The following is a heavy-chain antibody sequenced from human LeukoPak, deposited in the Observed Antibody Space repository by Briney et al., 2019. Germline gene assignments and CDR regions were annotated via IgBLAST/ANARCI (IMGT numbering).Heavy chain of an antibody. J-gene: IGHJ4*02. Sequence: TGGSLRLSCAASGFTFSSYEMNWVRQAPGKGLEWVSYISSSDSTIYYADSVKGRFTISRDNAKNSLYLQMTSLRAEDPAVYYRARDYDFWSGFPPLFDYWGQGTLVTVSS. CDR1: GFTFSSYE. CDR3: ARDYDFWSGFPPLFDY. CDR2: ISSSDSTI. V-gene: IGHV3-48*03. D-gene: IGHD3-3*01.